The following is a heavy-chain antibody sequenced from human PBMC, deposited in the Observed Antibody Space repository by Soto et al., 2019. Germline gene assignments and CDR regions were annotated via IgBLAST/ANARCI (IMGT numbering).Heavy chain of an antibody. CDR3: ARGMTAGFDP. CDR1: GGSFSGYY. Sequence: SETLSLTCAVYGGSFSGYYWSWIRQPPGKGLEWIGEINHSGSTNYNPSLKSRVTISVDTSKNQFSLKLSSVTAADTAVYYCARGMTAGFDPWGQGTLVTVSS. J-gene: IGHJ5*02. D-gene: IGHD2-21*02. V-gene: IGHV4-34*01. CDR2: INHSGST.